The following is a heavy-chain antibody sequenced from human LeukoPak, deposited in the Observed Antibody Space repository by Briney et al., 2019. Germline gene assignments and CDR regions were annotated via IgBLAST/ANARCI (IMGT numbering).Heavy chain of an antibody. J-gene: IGHJ5*02. CDR2: IYHSGST. CDR3: ARTILGYCSSTSCKINWFDP. CDR1: GGSISSGGYS. Sequence: PSQTLSLTCAVSGGSISSGGYSWSWIRQPPGKGLEWIGYIYHSGSTYYNPSLKSRVTISVDRSKNQFSLKLSSVTAVDTAVYYCARTILGYCSSTSCKINWFDPWGQGTLVTVSS. V-gene: IGHV4-30-2*01. D-gene: IGHD2-2*01.